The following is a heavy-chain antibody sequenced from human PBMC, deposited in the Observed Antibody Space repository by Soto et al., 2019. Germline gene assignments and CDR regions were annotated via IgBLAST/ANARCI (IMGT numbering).Heavy chain of an antibody. J-gene: IGHJ6*03. CDR2: ISSSSSSI. D-gene: IGHD3-10*01. Sequence: GGSLRLSCAASGFSFTTYSMNWVRQAPGKGLEWVSDISSSSSSIYYADSVKGRFTISRDNAKNSLYLQMNSLRAEDTGVYYCARDVRITIVRGVMNYMDVWGKGTTVTVSS. CDR3: ARDVRITIVRGVMNYMDV. V-gene: IGHV3-48*01. CDR1: GFSFTTYS.